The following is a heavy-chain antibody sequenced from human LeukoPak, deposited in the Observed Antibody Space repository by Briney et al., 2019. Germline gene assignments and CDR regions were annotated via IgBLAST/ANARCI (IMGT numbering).Heavy chain of an antibody. Sequence: GGSLRLSCAASGFTSGFTFSSYAMSWVRQAPGKGLEYVSVINTDGRITYYADSVKGRFTISRDNSKNTVYLQMGSLRGEDMAVYYCTRDGGSFCDFDYWGQGALVTVSS. D-gene: IGHD1-26*01. CDR2: INTDGRIT. CDR1: GFTFSSYA. J-gene: IGHJ4*02. V-gene: IGHV3-64*02. CDR3: TRDGGSFCDFDY.